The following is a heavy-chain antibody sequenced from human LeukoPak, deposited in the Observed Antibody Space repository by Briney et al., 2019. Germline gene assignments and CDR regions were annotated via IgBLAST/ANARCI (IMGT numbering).Heavy chain of an antibody. CDR3: AKGQTVTTRVDY. Sequence: PGGSLRLSCAASGFTFSTHSMNWVRQAPGKGLEWISYISSSSSSIYYADSVKGRFTISRDNAKNTLYLQMNSLRAEDTAVYYCAKGQTVTTRVDYWGQGTLVTVSS. V-gene: IGHV3-48*04. D-gene: IGHD4-17*01. J-gene: IGHJ4*02. CDR2: ISSSSSSI. CDR1: GFTFSTHS.